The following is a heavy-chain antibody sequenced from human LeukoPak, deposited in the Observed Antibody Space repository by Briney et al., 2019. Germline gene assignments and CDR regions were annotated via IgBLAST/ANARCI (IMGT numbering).Heavy chain of an antibody. CDR3: ARGKIPYDSSAP. Sequence: PSQTLSLTCTVSGDSISSGSSYWSWIRQLPGKGLEWIGYIYYSGSTYYNPSLRSRVSMSVDTSKNQFSLKLNSVTAADTAVYYCARGKIPYDSSAPWGQGTLVTVSS. CDR1: GDSISSGSSY. V-gene: IGHV4-31*03. CDR2: IYYSGST. D-gene: IGHD3-22*01. J-gene: IGHJ5*02.